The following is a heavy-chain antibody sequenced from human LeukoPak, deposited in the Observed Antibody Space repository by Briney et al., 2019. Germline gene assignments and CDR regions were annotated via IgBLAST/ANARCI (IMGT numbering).Heavy chain of an antibody. J-gene: IGHJ4*02. CDR3: ARVRMMFDY. CDR2: SNHSGST. Sequence: SETLSLTCAVYGGSLSGHYWSWIRQPPGKGLEWIGESNHSGSTNYNPSLKSRVTISVDTSKKQFSLKLSSVTAADTAVYYCARVRMMFDYWGQGTLATVSS. V-gene: IGHV4-34*01. CDR1: GGSLSGHY. D-gene: IGHD3-16*01.